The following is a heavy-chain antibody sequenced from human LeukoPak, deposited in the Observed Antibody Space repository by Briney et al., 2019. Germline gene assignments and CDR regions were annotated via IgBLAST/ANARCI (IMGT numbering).Heavy chain of an antibody. CDR2: INPSGGST. CDR1: GYTFTSYH. D-gene: IGHD3-22*01. Sequence: ASVKVSCKASGYTFTSYHMHWVRQAPGQGLEWMGIINPSGGSTNYAQRFRGRVTMTRDMSTGTVYMELSSLTSEDTAIYYCAREDYYDSGSSDYWGQGTLVTVSS. CDR3: AREDYYDSGSSDY. J-gene: IGHJ4*02. V-gene: IGHV1-46*01.